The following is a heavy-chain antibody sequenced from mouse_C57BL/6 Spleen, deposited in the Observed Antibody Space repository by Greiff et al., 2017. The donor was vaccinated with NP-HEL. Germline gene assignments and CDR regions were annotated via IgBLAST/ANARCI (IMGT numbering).Heavy chain of an antibody. Sequence: EVQLQESGPGLVKPSQSLSLTCSVTGYSITSGYYWNWIRQYPGNKLEWMGYISYDGSNNYNPSLKNRISITRDTSKNQFFLKLNSVTTEDTATYYCARDDGYYGAMDYWGQGTSVTVSS. CDR1: GYSITSGYY. CDR2: ISYDGSN. CDR3: ARDDGYYGAMDY. D-gene: IGHD2-3*01. V-gene: IGHV3-6*01. J-gene: IGHJ4*01.